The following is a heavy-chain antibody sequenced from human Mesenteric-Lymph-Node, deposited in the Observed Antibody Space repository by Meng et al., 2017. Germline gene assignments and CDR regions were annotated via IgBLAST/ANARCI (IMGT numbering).Heavy chain of an antibody. J-gene: IGHJ4*02. V-gene: IGHV4-39*07. CDR3: GRAPDY. Sequence: QLQLQGSGPGLVKPSETLSLTCSVSAGFISSNNYYWGWIRQPPGKGLEWIGSMYYSGSTYYNPSLKNRVTISRDLSKNQLYLNLYFVTAADTAVYYCGRAPDYWGQGTLVTVFS. CDR1: AGFISSNNYY. CDR2: MYYSGST.